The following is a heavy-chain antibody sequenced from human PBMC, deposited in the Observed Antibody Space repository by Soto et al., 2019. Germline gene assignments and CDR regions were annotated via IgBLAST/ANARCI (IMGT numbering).Heavy chain of an antibody. Sequence: QVQLVESGGGVVQPGRSLRLSCAASGFTSSSYAMHWVRQAPGKGLEWVAVISYDGSNKYYADSVKGRFTISRDNSKNTLYLQLNSLRAEDTAVYYCARDADYYDSSGSTYWGQGTLVTVSS. V-gene: IGHV3-30-3*01. J-gene: IGHJ4*02. CDR1: GFTSSSYA. CDR2: ISYDGSNK. CDR3: ARDADYYDSSGSTY. D-gene: IGHD3-22*01.